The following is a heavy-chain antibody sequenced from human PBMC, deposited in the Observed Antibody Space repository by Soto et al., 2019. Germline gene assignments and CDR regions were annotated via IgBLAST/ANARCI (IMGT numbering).Heavy chain of an antibody. J-gene: IGHJ6*02. CDR3: ARAPAGDYTLYHYYTMDV. CDR1: GFTFSDHA. D-gene: IGHD4-17*01. V-gene: IGHV3-33*01. CDR2: VRFDGGNK. Sequence: QVQLVASGGGAVQPGTSLRLSCEASGFTFSDHAMHWVRQAPGKGLEWVAVVRFDGGNKFYTYSVKGRFTISRDNSKNALFLQMNSLRVVGTAVYYCARAPAGDYTLYHYYTMDVWGQGTPVTVSS.